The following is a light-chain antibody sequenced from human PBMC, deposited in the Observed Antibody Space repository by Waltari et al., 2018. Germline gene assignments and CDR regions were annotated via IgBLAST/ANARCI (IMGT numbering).Light chain of an antibody. J-gene: IGLJ2*01. CDR3: CSYAGRYTHVV. CDR2: DVT. V-gene: IGLV2-11*01. CDR1: SSDVGGYDY. Sequence: QSALTQPRPVSGSPGQSVTIPCPGTSSDVGGYDYVSWYQHPPGKAPKPIICDVTKRPSGVPYRFSGSKSGNTASLTISGLQAEDEADYYCCSYAGRYTHVVFGGGTKLTVL.